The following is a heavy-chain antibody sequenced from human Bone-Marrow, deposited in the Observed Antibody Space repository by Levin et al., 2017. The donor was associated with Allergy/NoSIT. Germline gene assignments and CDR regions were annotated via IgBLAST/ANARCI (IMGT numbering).Heavy chain of an antibody. Sequence: SQTLSFTCSVSGGSIGSGDFYWTWIRQPPGKALEWIGYIHYSGGTQYNPSLKSRLTISEDTSSNQFSLNLRSVTVADTAMYFCARAAPGGEFDHWDRGTLVTVSS. CDR1: GGSIGSGDFY. J-gene: IGHJ4*02. CDR2: IHYSGGT. V-gene: IGHV4-30-4*01. D-gene: IGHD3-10*01. CDR3: ARAAPGGEFDH.